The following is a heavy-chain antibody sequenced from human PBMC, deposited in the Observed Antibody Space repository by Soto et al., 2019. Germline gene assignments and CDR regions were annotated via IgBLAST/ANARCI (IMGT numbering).Heavy chain of an antibody. CDR1: GFTFSSYG. Sequence: PGGSLRLSCAASGFTFSSYGMHWVRQAPGKGLEWVAVIWYDGSNKYYADSVKGRFAISRDNSKNTLYLQMNSLRAEDTAVYYCARDRYSGWYFDYWGQGTLVTVSS. CDR2: IWYDGSNK. D-gene: IGHD6-19*01. V-gene: IGHV3-33*01. J-gene: IGHJ4*02. CDR3: ARDRYSGWYFDY.